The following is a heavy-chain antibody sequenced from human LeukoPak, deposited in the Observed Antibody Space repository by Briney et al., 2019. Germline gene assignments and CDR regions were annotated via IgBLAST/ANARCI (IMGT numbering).Heavy chain of an antibody. V-gene: IGHV3-30-3*01. D-gene: IGHD3-3*02. CDR3: ARHLDV. CDR2: ISYDGSNK. J-gene: IGHJ6*02. CDR1: GFTFSSYA. Sequence: PGESLRLSCAASGFTFSSYAMHWVRQAPGKGLEWVAVISYDGSNKYYADSVKGRFTISRDNSKNTLYLQMNSLRAEDTAVYYCARHLDVWGQGTTVTVSS.